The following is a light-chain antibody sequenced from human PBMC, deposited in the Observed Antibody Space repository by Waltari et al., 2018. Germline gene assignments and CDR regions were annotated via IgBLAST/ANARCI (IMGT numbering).Light chain of an antibody. CDR1: SSDIGSYNY. V-gene: IGLV2-23*02. Sequence: QSALTQPASVSGSPGQSITISCSGTSSDIGSYNYVSWYQQQPGKAPKLMIYEVSMRPSWVSNRLSGSKAGNTASLTISGLQAEDECDYYCCSYAGSGSTFYVFGTGTKVTVL. CDR3: CSYAGSGSTFYV. CDR2: EVS. J-gene: IGLJ1*01.